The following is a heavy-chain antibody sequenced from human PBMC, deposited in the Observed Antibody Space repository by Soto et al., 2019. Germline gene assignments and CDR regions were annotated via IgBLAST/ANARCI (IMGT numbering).Heavy chain of an antibody. CDR2: MNPNSGNT. CDR1: GYTFTSYD. CDR3: ARRGYSSSWYYYYYYGMDV. Sequence: QVQLVQSGAEVKKPGASVKVSCKASGYTFTSYDINWVRQATGQGLEWMGWMNPNSGNTGYAQKVQGRVTMTRNTSISTAYMELSSLGSEDTAVYYCARRGYSSSWYYYYYYGMDVWGQGTTVIVSS. D-gene: IGHD6-13*01. V-gene: IGHV1-8*01. J-gene: IGHJ6*02.